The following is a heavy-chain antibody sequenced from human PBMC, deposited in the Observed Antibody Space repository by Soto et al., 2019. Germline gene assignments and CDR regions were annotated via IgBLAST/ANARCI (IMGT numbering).Heavy chain of an antibody. J-gene: IGHJ4*02. D-gene: IGHD6-19*01. CDR1: GGSLSRGGYY. V-gene: IGHV4-31*03. CDR2: IYYSGST. Sequence: QVQLQESGPGLVKPSPTLSLPCPVSGGSLSRGGYYSSWIRQHPGKGLEWIGYIYYSGSTYYNPSLKSRVTISVDTSKNQFSLKLSSVTAADTAVYYCARGISSGWYYFDYWGQGTLVTVSS. CDR3: ARGISSGWYYFDY.